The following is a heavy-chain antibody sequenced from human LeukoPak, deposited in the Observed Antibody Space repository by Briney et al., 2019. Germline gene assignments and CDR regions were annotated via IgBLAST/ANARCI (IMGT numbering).Heavy chain of an antibody. CDR2: IIPIFGTA. V-gene: IGHV1-69*13. Sequence: ASVKVSXKASGGTFSSYAISWVRQAPGQELEWMGGIIPIFGTANYAQKFQGRVTITADESTSTAYMELSSLRSEDTAVYYCARGVVPAAIGRFDPWGQGTLVTVSS. J-gene: IGHJ5*02. D-gene: IGHD2-2*01. CDR1: GGTFSSYA. CDR3: ARGVVPAAIGRFDP.